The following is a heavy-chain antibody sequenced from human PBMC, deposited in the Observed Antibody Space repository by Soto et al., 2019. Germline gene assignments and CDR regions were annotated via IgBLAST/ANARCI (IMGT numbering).Heavy chain of an antibody. J-gene: IGHJ6*02. D-gene: IGHD5-18*01. V-gene: IGHV1-46*01. CDR2: INPSGGST. Sequence: ASVKVSCKASGYTFTSYYMHWVRQAPGQGLEWMGIINPSGGSTSYAQKFQGRVTMTRDTSTSTVCMELSSLRSEDTAVYYCARGGYSYGYYYGMDVWGQGTTVTVSS. CDR1: GYTFTSYY. CDR3: ARGGYSYGYYYGMDV.